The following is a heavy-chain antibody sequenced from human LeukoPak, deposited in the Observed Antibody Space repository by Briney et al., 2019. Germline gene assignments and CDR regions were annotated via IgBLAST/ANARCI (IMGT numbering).Heavy chain of an antibody. CDR1: GGSFSGYY. CDR2: INHSGST. CDR3: ARGGYDYVWGSYRYLSY. Sequence: SETLSLTCAVYGGSFSGYYWSWIRQPPGKGLEWIGEINHSGSTNYNPSLKSRVTISVDTSENQFSLKLSSVTAADTAVYYCARGGYDYVWGSYRYLSYWGQGTLVTVSS. V-gene: IGHV4-34*01. J-gene: IGHJ4*02. D-gene: IGHD3-16*02.